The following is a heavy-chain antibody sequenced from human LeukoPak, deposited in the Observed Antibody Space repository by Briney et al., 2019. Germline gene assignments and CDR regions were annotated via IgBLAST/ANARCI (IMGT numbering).Heavy chain of an antibody. CDR2: IIPIFGTA. Sequence: LVKVSCKASGGTFSSYAISWVRQAPGQGLEWMGGIIPIFGTANYAQKFQGRVTITTDESTSTAYMELSSLRSEDTAVYYCARGIGCTNGVCYLGSFDYWGQGTLVTVSS. CDR3: ARGIGCTNGVCYLGSFDY. CDR1: GGTFSSYA. V-gene: IGHV1-69*05. D-gene: IGHD2-8*01. J-gene: IGHJ4*02.